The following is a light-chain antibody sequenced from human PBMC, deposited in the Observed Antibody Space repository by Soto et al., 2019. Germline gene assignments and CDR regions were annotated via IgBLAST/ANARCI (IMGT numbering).Light chain of an antibody. CDR3: QQYNNWPPYT. V-gene: IGKV3-15*01. CDR1: QSVSSN. Sequence: ETVMTQSPATLPVSPGERATLSCRASQSVSSNLAWYQQKPGQAPRLLIYGASTRATGIPARFSGSGSGTEFTLTISSLQSEDFAVYYCQQYNNWPPYTFGQGTKVDIK. CDR2: GAS. J-gene: IGKJ2*01.